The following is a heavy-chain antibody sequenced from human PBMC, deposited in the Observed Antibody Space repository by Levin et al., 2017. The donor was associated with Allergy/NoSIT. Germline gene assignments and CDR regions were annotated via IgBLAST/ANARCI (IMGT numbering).Heavy chain of an antibody. D-gene: IGHD3-10*01. CDR1: GFTFSSYG. V-gene: IGHV3-33*01. Sequence: GGSLRLSCAASGFTFSSYGMHWVRQAPGKGLEWVAVIWYDGSNKYYADSVKGRFTISRDNSKNTLYLQMNSLRAEDTAVYYCARESVTMVRGVLPTKYFDYWGQGTLVTVSS. CDR3: ARESVTMVRGVLPTKYFDY. J-gene: IGHJ4*02. CDR2: IWYDGSNK.